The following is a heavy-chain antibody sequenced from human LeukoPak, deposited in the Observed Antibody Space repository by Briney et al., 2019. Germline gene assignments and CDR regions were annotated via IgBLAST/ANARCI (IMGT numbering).Heavy chain of an antibody. CDR2: IYSGGST. V-gene: IGHV3-66*02. CDR3: AKDGPKSSSWYVYGMDV. J-gene: IGHJ6*02. CDR1: GFTVSSNY. Sequence: PGGSLRLSCAASGFTVSSNYMSWVRQAPGKGLEWVSVIYSGGSTYYADSVKGRFTISRDNSKNTLYLQMNSLRAEDTAVYYCAKDGPKSSSWYVYGMDVWGQGTTVTVSS. D-gene: IGHD6-13*01.